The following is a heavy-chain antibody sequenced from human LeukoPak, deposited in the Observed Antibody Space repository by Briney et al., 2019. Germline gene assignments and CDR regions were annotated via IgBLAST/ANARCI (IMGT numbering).Heavy chain of an antibody. CDR2: ISYGGSNK. J-gene: IGHJ4*02. D-gene: IGHD6-13*01. CDR3: ARVGSSWQFDY. CDR1: GFTFSSYA. V-gene: IGHV3-30-3*01. Sequence: PGGSLRLSCAASGFTFSSYAMHWVRQAPGKGLEWVAVISYGGSNKYYADSVKGRFTISRDNSKNTLYLQMNSLRAEDTAVYYCARVGSSWQFDYWGQGTLVTVSS.